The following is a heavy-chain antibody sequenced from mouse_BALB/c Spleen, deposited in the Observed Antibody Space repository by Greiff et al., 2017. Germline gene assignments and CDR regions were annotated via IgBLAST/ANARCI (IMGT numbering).Heavy chain of an antibody. CDR1: GFTFSSYG. D-gene: IGHD2-1*01. Sequence: EVKLVESGGGLVQPGGSLKLSCAASGFTFSSYGMSWVRQTPDKRLELVATINSNGGSTYYPDSVKGRFTISRDNAKNTLYLQMSSLKSEDTAMYYCARDNYGNGFAYWGQGTLVTVSA. CDR2: INSNGGST. V-gene: IGHV5-6-3*01. CDR3: ARDNYGNGFAY. J-gene: IGHJ3*01.